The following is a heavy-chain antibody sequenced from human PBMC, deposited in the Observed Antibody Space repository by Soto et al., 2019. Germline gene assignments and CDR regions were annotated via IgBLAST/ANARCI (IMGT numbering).Heavy chain of an antibody. J-gene: IGHJ2*01. Sequence: QVQLQESGPGLVKPSQTLSLTCTVSGGSISSGGYYWSWIRQHPGKGLEWIGYISYSGSTYYNPSTKSRFTISVDASKNQFSLKLSSVTAADTAVYYCARCGYYDPQYFDLWVRGTLVTVSS. D-gene: IGHD3-22*01. CDR3: ARCGYYDPQYFDL. CDR2: ISYSGST. V-gene: IGHV4-31*03. CDR1: GGSISSGGYY.